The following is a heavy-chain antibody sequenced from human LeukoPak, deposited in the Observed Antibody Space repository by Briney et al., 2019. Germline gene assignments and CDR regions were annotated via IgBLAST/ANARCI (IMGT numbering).Heavy chain of an antibody. CDR1: GGSISSYY. CDR2: IYYSGST. J-gene: IGHJ6*02. CDR3: ARHSGWYSYGMDV. V-gene: IGHV4-59*08. Sequence: ASETLSLTCTVSGGSISSYYWSWIRQPPGKGLEWIGYIYYSGSTNYNPSLKSRVTISVDTSKNQFSLKLSSVTAADTAVYYCARHSGWYSYGMDVWGQGTTVTVSS. D-gene: IGHD6-19*01.